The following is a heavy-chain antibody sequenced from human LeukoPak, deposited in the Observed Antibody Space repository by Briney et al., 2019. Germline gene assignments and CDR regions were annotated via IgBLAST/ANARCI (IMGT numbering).Heavy chain of an antibody. CDR2: ISNNGGYT. V-gene: IGHV3-23*01. D-gene: IGHD2-15*01. CDR3: AKQLGYCSDGSCYFPY. J-gene: IGHJ4*02. CDR1: GFTFSSFA. Sequence: GGSLRLSCAASGFTFSSFAINWVRQAPGKGLEWVSAISNNGGYTYYADSVQGRFTISRDNSKSTLCLQMNSLRAEDTAVYYCAKQLGYCSDGSCYFPYWGQGTLVTVSS.